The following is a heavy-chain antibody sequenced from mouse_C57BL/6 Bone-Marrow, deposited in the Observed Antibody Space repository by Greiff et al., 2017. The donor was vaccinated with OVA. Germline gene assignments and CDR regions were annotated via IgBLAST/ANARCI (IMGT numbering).Heavy chain of an antibody. V-gene: IGHV14-1*01. CDR1: GFNIKDYY. CDR3: TTRGSNSFLDYAMDY. CDR2: IDPEDGDT. J-gene: IGHJ4*01. Sequence: VQLQQSGAELVRPGASVKLSCTASGFNIKDYYMHWVKQRPEQGLEWIGRIDPEDGDTEYAPKFQGKATMTADTSSNTAYLQLSSLTSEDTAVYYCTTRGSNSFLDYAMDYWGQGTSVTVSS. D-gene: IGHD2-5*01.